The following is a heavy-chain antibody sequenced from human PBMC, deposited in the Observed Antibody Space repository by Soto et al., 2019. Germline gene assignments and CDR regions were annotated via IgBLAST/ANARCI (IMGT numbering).Heavy chain of an antibody. Sequence: QVQLVESGGGVVQPGRSLRLSCAASGFTFSSYPIHWVRQAPGKGLEWVAVISYDGNNKYYTDSVKGRFTISRDNSKNTLYLQMNSLRVEDTAVYYCARDHSITSADYFFDFWGRGTLVTVSS. J-gene: IGHJ4*02. CDR1: GFTFSSYP. V-gene: IGHV3-30-3*01. CDR2: ISYDGNNK. CDR3: ARDHSITSADYFFDF. D-gene: IGHD6-13*01.